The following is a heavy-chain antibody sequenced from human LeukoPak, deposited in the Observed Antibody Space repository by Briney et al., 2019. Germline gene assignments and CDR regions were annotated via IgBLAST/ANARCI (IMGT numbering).Heavy chain of an antibody. Sequence: GRSLRLSCAASGFTFSSYGMHWVRQAPGKGLEWVAVISYDGSNKYYADSVKGRFTISRDNSKNTLYLQMNSLRAEDTAVYYCAKDLGYCGGGSCSYFDYWGQGTLVTVSS. CDR1: GFTFSSYG. V-gene: IGHV3-30*18. CDR2: ISYDGSNK. CDR3: AKDLGYCGGGSCSYFDY. J-gene: IGHJ4*02. D-gene: IGHD2-15*01.